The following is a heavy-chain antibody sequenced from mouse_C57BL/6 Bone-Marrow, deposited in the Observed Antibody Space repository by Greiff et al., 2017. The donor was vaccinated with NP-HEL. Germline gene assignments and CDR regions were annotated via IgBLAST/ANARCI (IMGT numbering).Heavy chain of an antibody. CDR3: ARPYYYGSRGNYFDY. CDR2: ISDGGSYT. Sequence: EVQGVESGGGLVKPGGSLKLSCAASGFTFSSYAMSWVRQTPEKRLEWVATISDGGSYTYYPDNVQGRFTISRDNAKNNLYLQMSHLKSEDTAMYYCARPYYYGSRGNYFDYWGQGTTLTVSS. V-gene: IGHV5-4*01. CDR1: GFTFSSYA. J-gene: IGHJ2*01. D-gene: IGHD1-1*01.